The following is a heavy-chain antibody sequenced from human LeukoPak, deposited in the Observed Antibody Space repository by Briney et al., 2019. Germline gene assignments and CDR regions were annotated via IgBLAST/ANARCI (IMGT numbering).Heavy chain of an antibody. CDR2: ISGNSGDT. CDR1: GFTFSDSY. J-gene: IGHJ4*02. CDR3: AKGEYHQDGIGENRFDN. D-gene: IGHD5-24*01. V-gene: IGHV3-11*06. Sequence: PGGSLRLSCAASGFTFSDSYMTWVRQAPGKGLEWLSYISGNSGDTNYADSVKGRFTTSRDNAKNSVFLQMSSLRPEDTAVYYCAKGEYHQDGIGENRFDNWGQGALVTVSS.